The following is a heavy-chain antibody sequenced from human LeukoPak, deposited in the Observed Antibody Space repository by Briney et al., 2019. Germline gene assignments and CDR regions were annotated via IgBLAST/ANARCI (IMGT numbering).Heavy chain of an antibody. V-gene: IGHV4-38-2*01. D-gene: IGHD2-15*01. CDR2: IYHSGST. J-gene: IGHJ6*03. CDR1: GYSISSGYY. Sequence: SETLSLTCAVSGYSISSGYYWGWIRQPPGKGLEWIGSIYHSGSTYYNPSLKSRVTISVDTSKNQFSLKLSTVTAADTAVYYCARQYCSGGSCYYYYYYMDVWGKGTTVTVSS. CDR3: ARQYCSGGSCYYYYYYMDV.